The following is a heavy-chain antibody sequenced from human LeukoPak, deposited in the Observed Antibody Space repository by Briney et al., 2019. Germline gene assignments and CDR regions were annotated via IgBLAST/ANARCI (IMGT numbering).Heavy chain of an antibody. CDR3: ARIQRGYSYGSGDY. J-gene: IGHJ4*02. Sequence: GGSLRLSCAASGFTFDDYAMHWVRQAPGKGLEWVSVIYSGGSTYYADSVKGRFTISRDNSKNTLYLQMNSLRAEDTAVYYCARIQRGYSYGSGDYWGQGTLVTVSS. CDR2: IYSGGST. D-gene: IGHD5-18*01. V-gene: IGHV3-53*01. CDR1: GFTFDDYA.